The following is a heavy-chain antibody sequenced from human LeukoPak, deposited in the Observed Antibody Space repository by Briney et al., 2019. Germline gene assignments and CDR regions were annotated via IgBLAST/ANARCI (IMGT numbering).Heavy chain of an antibody. Sequence: ASVKVSCKASGYTFTGYFMHWVRQAPGQGLEWMGWMNPNSGGTKFAPKFQGRVTMTRDTSISTAYMELSSLRSEDTAVYYCARGLGNDGIFDYWGHGTLVTVSS. CDR3: ARGLGNDGIFDY. CDR1: GYTFTGYF. V-gene: IGHV1-2*02. CDR2: MNPNSGGT. D-gene: IGHD1-1*01. J-gene: IGHJ4*01.